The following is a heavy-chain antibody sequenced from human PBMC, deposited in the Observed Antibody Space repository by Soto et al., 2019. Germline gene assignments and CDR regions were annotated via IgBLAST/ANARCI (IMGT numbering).Heavy chain of an antibody. V-gene: IGHV3-66*01. CDR1: GFTVSSNY. J-gene: IGHJ5*02. D-gene: IGHD1-1*01. Sequence: EVQLVESGGGLVQPGGSLRLSCAASGFTVSSNYMSCVRQAPGKGLEWVSVIYSGGSTYYADSVKGRFTISRDNSKNTLYLQMNSLRAEDTAVYYCARELEHGPFDPWGQGTLVTVSS. CDR3: ARELEHGPFDP. CDR2: IYSGGST.